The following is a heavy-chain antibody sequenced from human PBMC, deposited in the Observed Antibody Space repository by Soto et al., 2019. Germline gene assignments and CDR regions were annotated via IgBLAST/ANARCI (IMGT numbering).Heavy chain of an antibody. Sequence: VQLLESGGGLIQPGGSLRLSCAASGVTFSYGIHWLRQAPGKGLEGVAYISYDSSNKFYGDSVKGRFTISRDNSKNTQCLQMNSLRAEDTAVYYCAKLVIGYCSGNTCDDYWGQGTLVAVSS. CDR1: GVTFSYG. CDR3: AKLVIGYCSGNTCDDY. V-gene: IGHV3-30*18. CDR2: ISYDSSNK. J-gene: IGHJ4*02. D-gene: IGHD2-15*01.